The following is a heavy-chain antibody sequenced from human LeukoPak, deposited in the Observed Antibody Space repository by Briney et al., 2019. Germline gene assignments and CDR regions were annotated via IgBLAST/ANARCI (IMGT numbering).Heavy chain of an antibody. CDR2: ISAYNGNT. CDR3: ARDLRTSSSWYRKEVWFDP. Sequence: ASVKVSCKASGYSFSGHGITWVRQAPGQGLEWMGWISAYNGNTNYAQKLQGRVTMTTDTSTSTAYMELRSLRSDDTAVYYCARDLRTSSSWYRKEVWFDPWGQGTLVTVSS. CDR1: GYSFSGHG. D-gene: IGHD6-13*01. V-gene: IGHV1-18*01. J-gene: IGHJ5*02.